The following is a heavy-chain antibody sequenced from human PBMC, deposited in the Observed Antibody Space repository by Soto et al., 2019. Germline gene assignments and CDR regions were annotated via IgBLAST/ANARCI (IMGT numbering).Heavy chain of an antibody. Sequence: QVQLVQSGPEVKKPGVSVKVSCKASAYTFTSYGITWVRQAPGQGLDWMGWISAYNGNTNYAQKFQGRVTMATDTXTSTAYMELRSLTSDDTAVYYCARDYGSGSYRFDPWGQGTLVTVSS. CDR1: AYTFTSYG. CDR2: ISAYNGNT. CDR3: ARDYGSGSYRFDP. J-gene: IGHJ5*02. D-gene: IGHD3-10*01. V-gene: IGHV1-18*01.